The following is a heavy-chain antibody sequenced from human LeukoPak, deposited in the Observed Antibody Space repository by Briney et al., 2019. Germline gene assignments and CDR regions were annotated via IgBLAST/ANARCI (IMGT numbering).Heavy chain of an antibody. CDR1: GYTFTSYD. Sequence: ASVKVSCKASGYTFTSYDVNRVRQATGQGLEWMGWMNPNSANTGYAQKFQGRVTITADESTSTAYMELSSLRSEDTAVYYCARLPAAAREDWFDPWGQGTLVTVSS. J-gene: IGHJ5*02. D-gene: IGHD2-2*01. V-gene: IGHV1-8*01. CDR2: MNPNSANT. CDR3: ARLPAAAREDWFDP.